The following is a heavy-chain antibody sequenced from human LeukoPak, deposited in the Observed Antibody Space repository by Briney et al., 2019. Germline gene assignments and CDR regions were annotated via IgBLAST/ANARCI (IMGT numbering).Heavy chain of an antibody. CDR2: IYYSGTT. V-gene: IGHV4-59*11. CDR3: ARARPSGHEYTPVHDI. J-gene: IGHJ3*02. D-gene: IGHD3-3*01. Sequence: SDTLSLTCTVSGGSISSHYWSWLRQPPGKGREWRGDIYYSGTTNYNPSLKSRVTITVDTSKNQFSLKLSSVTAADTAVYYCARARPSGHEYTPVHDIWGQGTTVAVSS. CDR1: GGSISSHY.